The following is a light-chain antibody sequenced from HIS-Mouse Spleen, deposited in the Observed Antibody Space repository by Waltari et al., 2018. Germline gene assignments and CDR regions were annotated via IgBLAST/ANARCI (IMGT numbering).Light chain of an antibody. V-gene: IGLV3-21*03. CDR3: QVWDSSSDQV. Sequence: SYVLTQPPSVSVAPGKTARITCGGNNIGSKSVHWYQQKPGQAPGLVVYDDSDRPSGIRERFSGSNSGNTATLTISRVEAGDEADYSCQVWDSSSDQVFGGGTKLTVL. CDR2: DDS. CDR1: NIGSKS. J-gene: IGLJ3*02.